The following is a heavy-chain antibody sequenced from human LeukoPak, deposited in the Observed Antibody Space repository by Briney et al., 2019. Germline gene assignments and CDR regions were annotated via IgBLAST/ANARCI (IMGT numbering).Heavy chain of an antibody. D-gene: IGHD3-22*01. CDR2: IYHSGST. Sequence: SETLSLTCTVSGYSISSGYYWGWIRQPPGKGLEWIGSIYHSGSTYYNPSLKSRVTISVDTSKNQFSLKLSSVTAADTAVYYCASQRISYYDSSGYYYYWGQGTLVTVSS. CDR1: GYSISSGYY. V-gene: IGHV4-38-2*02. J-gene: IGHJ4*02. CDR3: ASQRISYYDSSGYYYY.